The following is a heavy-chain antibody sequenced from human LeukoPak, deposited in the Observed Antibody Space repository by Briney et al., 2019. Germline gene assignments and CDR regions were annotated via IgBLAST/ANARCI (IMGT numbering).Heavy chain of an antibody. J-gene: IGHJ4*02. CDR1: GFTFSSYA. CDR2: ISGSGGST. V-gene: IGHV3-23*01. Sequence: GGSLRLSCAASGFTFSSYAMSWVRQAPGKGLEWVSAISGSGGSTYYADSVKGRFTISRDNSKNTLYLQMNSLRAEDTAVYYCAKRKYYGDCAATFDYWGQGTLVTVSS. CDR3: AKRKYYGDCAATFDY. D-gene: IGHD4-17*01.